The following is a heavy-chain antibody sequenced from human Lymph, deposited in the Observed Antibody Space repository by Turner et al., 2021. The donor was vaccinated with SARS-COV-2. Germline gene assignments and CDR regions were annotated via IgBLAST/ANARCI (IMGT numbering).Heavy chain of an antibody. J-gene: IGHJ5*02. CDR1: GGSISSSSYS. D-gene: IGHD3-9*01. CDR2: IYYSGST. V-gene: IGHV4-39*01. Sequence: QLQLQESGPGLVKPSETLSLTCTVSGGSISSSSYSWGWIRQPPGKGLEWIGSIYYSGSTYYNPPLKSRVTISVDTSKNQFSLKLSSVTAADTAVYYCASNYDILTGYYTRNWFDPWGQGTLVTVSS. CDR3: ASNYDILTGYYTRNWFDP.